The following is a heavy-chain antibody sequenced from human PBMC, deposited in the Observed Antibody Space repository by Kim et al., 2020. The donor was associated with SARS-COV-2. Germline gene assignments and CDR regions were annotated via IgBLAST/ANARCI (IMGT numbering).Heavy chain of an antibody. V-gene: IGHV1-46*01. D-gene: IGHD5-18*01. CDR1: GYTFTSYY. Sequence: ASVKVSCKASGYTFTSYYMHWVRQAPGQGLEWMGIINPSGGSTSYAQKFQGRVTMTRDTSTSTVYMELSSLRSEDTAVYYCAREPARQALYSYGVNDYYYYGMDVWGQGTTVTVSS. CDR2: INPSGGST. CDR3: AREPARQALYSYGVNDYYYYGMDV. J-gene: IGHJ6*02.